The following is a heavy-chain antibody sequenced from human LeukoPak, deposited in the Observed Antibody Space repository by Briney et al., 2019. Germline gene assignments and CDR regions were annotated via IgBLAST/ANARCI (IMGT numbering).Heavy chain of an antibody. CDR3: VRDRGLGRGFNP. V-gene: IGHV4-39*02. CDR1: GGSISSSSYY. Sequence: SETLSLTCTVSGGSISSSSYYWGWIRQPPGKGLEWIGSIYYSGSTYYNPSLKSRVTISVDTSKNQFSLRLNSLTASDTAVYWCVRDRGLGRGFNPWAREPLSPSPQ. CDR2: IYYSGST. D-gene: IGHD3-10*01. J-gene: IGHJ5*02.